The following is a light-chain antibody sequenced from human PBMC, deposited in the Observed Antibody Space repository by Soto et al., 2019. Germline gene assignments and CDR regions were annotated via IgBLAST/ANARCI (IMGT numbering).Light chain of an antibody. J-gene: IGKJ1*01. V-gene: IGKV2D-29*02. CDR1: QSLLHSDGKTY. CDR2: EVS. CDR3: MQSIQLRT. Sequence: DVVMTQSPLSLPVTLGQAASISCRSSQSLLHSDGKTYLYWYLQKPGQSPQLLIYEVSNRLSGVPERFSGSGSGTDFTLKISRVEAEDVGLYYCMQSIQLRTFGQGTKVDIK.